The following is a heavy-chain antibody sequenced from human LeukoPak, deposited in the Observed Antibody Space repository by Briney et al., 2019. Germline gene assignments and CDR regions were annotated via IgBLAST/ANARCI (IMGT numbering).Heavy chain of an antibody. V-gene: IGHV3-30*18. J-gene: IGHJ5*02. Sequence: GGSLRLSCAASGFTFSTSAMHWVRQAPGKGLEWVAVISYDGSNKYYADSVKGRFTISRDNSKNTLYLQMNTLRAEDTAVYYCAEDVSWSRYDPWGQGTLVTVSS. D-gene: IGHD1-1*01. CDR2: ISYDGSNK. CDR1: GFTFSTSA. CDR3: AEDVSWSRYDP.